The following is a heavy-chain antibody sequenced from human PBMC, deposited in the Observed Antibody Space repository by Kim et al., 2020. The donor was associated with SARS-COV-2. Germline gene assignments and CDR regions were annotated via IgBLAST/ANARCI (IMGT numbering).Heavy chain of an antibody. V-gene: IGHV3-30*18. J-gene: IGHJ4*02. Sequence: GGSLRLSCAASGFTFNTYGMHWVRQAPGKGLVWGAGISDDGGNKYYTDSVKGRFTISRDNSKNTLYLQMNSLRIEDTAVYYCAKSFSGSYFGYYYWGQGTLVTVSS. CDR3: AKSFSGSYFGYYY. CDR2: ISDDGGNK. D-gene: IGHD1-26*01. CDR1: GFTFNTYG.